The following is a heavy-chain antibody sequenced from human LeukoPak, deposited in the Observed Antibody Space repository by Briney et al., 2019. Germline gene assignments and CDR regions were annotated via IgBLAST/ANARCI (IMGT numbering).Heavy chain of an antibody. CDR2: VYYIGST. CDR1: GGSISSSSYY. J-gene: IGHJ4*02. D-gene: IGHD6-19*01. Sequence: PSEPLSLTCTVSGGSISSSSYYWAWIRQPPGEELEWIGSVYYIGSTYYNPYLKSRVTVSVDTSKNQFSLRLNSVTAADTAVYYCAGGIALAGVFSDYWGQGTLVTVSS. CDR3: AGGIALAGVFSDY. V-gene: IGHV4-39*07.